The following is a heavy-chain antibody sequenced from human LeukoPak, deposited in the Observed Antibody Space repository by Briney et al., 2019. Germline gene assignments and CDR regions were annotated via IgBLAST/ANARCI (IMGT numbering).Heavy chain of an antibody. V-gene: IGHV4-59*08. Sequence: PSETLSPTCSVSGGSISSYYWSWIRQPPGKGLEWIGYIYNSGSTKYNPSLKRRVTISVDTSKNQFSLKLSSVTAADTAVYYCARHTRSRAAGPYWYFDLWGRGTLVTVSS. CDR3: ARHTRSRAAGPYWYFDL. CDR2: IYNSGST. CDR1: GGSISSYY. J-gene: IGHJ2*01. D-gene: IGHD6-13*01.